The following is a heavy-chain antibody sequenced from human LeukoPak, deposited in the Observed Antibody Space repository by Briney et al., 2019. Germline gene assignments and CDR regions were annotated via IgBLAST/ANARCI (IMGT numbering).Heavy chain of an antibody. CDR3: AKIWFGELLFFMDV. J-gene: IGHJ6*03. CDR2: IRYDGSNK. V-gene: IGHV3-30*02. CDR1: GFTFSSYG. D-gene: IGHD3-10*01. Sequence: GGSLRLSCAASGFTFSSYGMHWVRPAPGNGLEWVAFIRYDGSNKYYADSVKGRFTISRDNSKNTLYLQMNSLRAEDTAVYYCAKIWFGELLFFMDVWGKGTTVTVSS.